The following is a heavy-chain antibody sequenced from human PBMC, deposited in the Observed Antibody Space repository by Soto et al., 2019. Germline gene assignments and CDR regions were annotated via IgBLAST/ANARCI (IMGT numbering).Heavy chain of an antibody. CDR2: MNPNNGNT. Sequence: QVQLVQSGAEVKKPGASVKVSCKASGYTFTSYDISWVRQATGQGLAWMGWMNPNNGNTDYAPQFQGRVTMTMNTTIGTAYMELSSLRSEDTAVYYCARSPRNYYALGSYSYFRHWGQGTLVTVSS. V-gene: IGHV1-8*01. CDR1: GYTFTSYD. J-gene: IGHJ1*01. D-gene: IGHD3-10*01. CDR3: ARSPRNYYALGSYSYFRH.